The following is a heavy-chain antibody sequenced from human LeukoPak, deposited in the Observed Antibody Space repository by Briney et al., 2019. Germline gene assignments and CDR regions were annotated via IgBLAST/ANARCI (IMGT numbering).Heavy chain of an antibody. J-gene: IGHJ6*02. CDR1: GFTFSSYA. CDR2: ISGSGGST. Sequence: GGSLRLSCAASGFTFSSYAMSWVRQAPGKGLEWVSAISGSGGSTYYADSVKGRFTISRDNSKNTLYLQMNSLRAEDTAVYYCASKLYYDFWSGYPYYYGMDAWGQGTTVTVSS. D-gene: IGHD3-3*01. CDR3: ASKLYYDFWSGYPYYYGMDA. V-gene: IGHV3-23*01.